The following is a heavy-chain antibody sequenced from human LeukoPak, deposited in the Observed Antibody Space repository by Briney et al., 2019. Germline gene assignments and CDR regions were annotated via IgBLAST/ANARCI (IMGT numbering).Heavy chain of an antibody. CDR3: ARVWGSGSYFLGRLDY. J-gene: IGHJ4*02. D-gene: IGHD3-10*01. V-gene: IGHV3-48*02. CDR2: ISSSGNTI. CDR1: GFTFSSYS. Sequence: PGRSLRLSCAASGFTFSSYSMNWVRQAPGKGLEWVSYISSSGNTIYYADSVKGRFTISRDNAKNSLYLQMSSLRDEDTALYYCARVWGSGSYFLGRLDYWGQGTLVTVSS.